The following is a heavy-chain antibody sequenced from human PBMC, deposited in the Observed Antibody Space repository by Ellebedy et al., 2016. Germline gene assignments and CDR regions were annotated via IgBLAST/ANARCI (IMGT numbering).Heavy chain of an antibody. V-gene: IGHV3-21*01. D-gene: IGHD2-8*02. J-gene: IGHJ3*01. CDR2: ISSSSSYI. CDR1: GFTFSSYS. Sequence: GESLKISXEGSGFTFSSYSMNWLRQAPGRGLEWVSSISSSSSYIYYTDSVKGRFTISRDNAKKSLYLQMNSLRAEDTALYYCARDNYQAPEGGTGNDGFNLWGQGTMVTVSS. CDR3: ARDNYQAPEGGTGNDGFNL.